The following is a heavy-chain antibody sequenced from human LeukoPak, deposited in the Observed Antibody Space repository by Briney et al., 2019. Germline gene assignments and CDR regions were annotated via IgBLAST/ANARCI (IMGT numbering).Heavy chain of an antibody. CDR2: IHPSGNL. CDR3: SRGLDSRKLGY. CDR1: GASFSSGDQY. V-gene: IGHV4-31*03. D-gene: IGHD3-22*01. Sequence: PQTLSLTCTVSGASFSSGDQYWNWIRQSPGKGLEWIGSIHPSGNLYNNPSLESRVTLSIDTSKNQFSLNLNSVTAADTAVYFCSRGLDSRKLGYWGQGTLVTVSS. J-gene: IGHJ4*02.